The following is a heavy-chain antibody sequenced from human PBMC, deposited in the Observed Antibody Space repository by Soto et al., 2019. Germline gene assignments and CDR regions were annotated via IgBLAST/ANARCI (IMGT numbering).Heavy chain of an antibody. J-gene: IGHJ4*02. D-gene: IGHD3-10*01. CDR1: GGSISSSSYY. Sequence: SETLSLTCTVSGGSISSSSYYWGWIRQPPGKGLEWIGSIYYSGSTYYNPSLKSRVTISVDTSKNQFSLKLSSVTAADTAVYYCARPRSGSGGKYFDYWGQGTLVTVSS. CDR2: IYYSGST. V-gene: IGHV4-39*01. CDR3: ARPRSGSGGKYFDY.